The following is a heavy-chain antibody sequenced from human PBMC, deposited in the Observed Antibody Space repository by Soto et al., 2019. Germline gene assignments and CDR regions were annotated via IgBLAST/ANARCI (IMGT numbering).Heavy chain of an antibody. V-gene: IGHV4-39*01. J-gene: IGHJ5*02. CDR2: IYYSGST. CDR3: ARMYTAGFDP. Sequence: SETLSLTCTVSGGSISSRSYYWGWIRQPPGKGLEWIGSIYYSGSTYYNPSLKSRVTISVDTSKNQFSLKLSSVTAADTAVYYCARMYTAGFDPWGQGTLVTVSS. CDR1: GGSISSRSYY. D-gene: IGHD1-1*01.